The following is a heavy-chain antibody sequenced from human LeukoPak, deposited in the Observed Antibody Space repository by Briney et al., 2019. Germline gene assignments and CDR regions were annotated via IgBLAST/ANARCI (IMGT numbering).Heavy chain of an antibody. CDR1: GFTFSSYA. CDR2: ISYDGSNK. J-gene: IGHJ6*04. Sequence: PGRSLRLSCAASGFTFSSYAMHWVRQAPGKGLEWVAVISYDGSNKYYADSVKGRFTISRDNSKNTLYLQMNSLRAEDTAVYYCARARAAAGIGGLVGYYYYGMDVWGKGTTVTVSS. CDR3: ARARAAAGIGGLVGYYYYGMDV. D-gene: IGHD6-13*01. V-gene: IGHV3-30*14.